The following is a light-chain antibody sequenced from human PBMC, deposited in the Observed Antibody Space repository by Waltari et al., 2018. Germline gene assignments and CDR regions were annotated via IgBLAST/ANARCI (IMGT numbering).Light chain of an antibody. Sequence: EIVLTQSPATLSLSPGERATLSCRASQSISSYLAWYQQKPGQAPRLLIYDASTRATGIPARFSGSGSVTDFTLTISSLEPEDFALYYCQQRSTSFTFGPGTRADVK. CDR3: QQRSTSFT. CDR2: DAS. V-gene: IGKV3-11*01. J-gene: IGKJ3*01. CDR1: QSISSY.